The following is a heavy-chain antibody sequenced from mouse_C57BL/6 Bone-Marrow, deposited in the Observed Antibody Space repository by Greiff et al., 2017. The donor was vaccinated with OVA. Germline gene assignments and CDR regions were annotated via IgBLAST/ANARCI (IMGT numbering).Heavy chain of an antibody. CDR3: AGGGYYDYFYFAY. D-gene: IGHD2-4*01. V-gene: IGHV14-2*01. Sequence: VQLQQSGAELVKPGASVKLSCTASGFNIKDYYMHWVKQRNEQGLEWIGRIDPEDGGTIYAPKFQGKATITADTSSTPAYLQLSSLPSDDTSFSYCAGGGYYDYFYFAYWGQGPLVTVSA. CDR1: GFNIKDYY. J-gene: IGHJ3*01. CDR2: IDPEDGGT.